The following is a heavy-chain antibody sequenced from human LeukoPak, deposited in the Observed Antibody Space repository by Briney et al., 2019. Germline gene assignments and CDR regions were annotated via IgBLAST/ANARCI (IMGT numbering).Heavy chain of an antibody. CDR1: GFTFSSYA. Sequence: PGGSLRLSCAASGFTFSSYAMSWVRQAPGKGLEWVSSISGSNSYIFYADSVKGRFTISRDNSKNTLYLQMNSLRAEDTAVYYCARDRAIFGVTPDAFDIWGQGTMVTVSS. V-gene: IGHV3-21*01. CDR2: ISGSNSYI. D-gene: IGHD3-3*01. CDR3: ARDRAIFGVTPDAFDI. J-gene: IGHJ3*02.